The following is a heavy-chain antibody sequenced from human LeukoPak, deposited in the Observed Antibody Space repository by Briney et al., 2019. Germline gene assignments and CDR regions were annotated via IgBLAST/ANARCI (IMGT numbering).Heavy chain of an antibody. Sequence: PSETLSLTCAVYGGSFSGYYWRWIRQPPREGLEWVGEIHQSGSNNYNPALKSQVTISVDTSKNQFSLKLSSVTAADKAVYYCARFQPDSSSWYGYYYYYMDVWGKGTTVTVSS. CDR3: ARFQPDSSSWYGYYYYYMDV. V-gene: IGHV4-34*01. CDR2: IHQSGSN. J-gene: IGHJ6*03. CDR1: GGSFSGYY. D-gene: IGHD6-13*01.